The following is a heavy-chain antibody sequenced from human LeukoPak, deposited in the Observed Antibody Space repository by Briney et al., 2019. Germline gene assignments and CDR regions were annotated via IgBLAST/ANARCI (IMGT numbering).Heavy chain of an antibody. CDR2: IYQRGSA. CDR1: GGSISSYY. V-gene: IGHV4-59*01. D-gene: IGHD3-10*01. J-gene: IGHJ5*02. Sequence: SETLSLTCTVSGGSISSYYWSWIRQPPGKGVEWVGYIYQRGSANYNPSLKSRVAVSLDTSKNQFSLKLSSVTAADTAMYYCTREVEGYSYASGRFLHFDPWGQGTLVTGSS. CDR3: TREVEGYSYASGRFLHFDP.